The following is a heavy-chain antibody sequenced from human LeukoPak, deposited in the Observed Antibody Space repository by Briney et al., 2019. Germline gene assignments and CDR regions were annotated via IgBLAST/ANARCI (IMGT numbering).Heavy chain of an antibody. J-gene: IGHJ4*02. CDR3: ARRHSGSFDS. D-gene: IGHD1-26*01. CDR1: GGSITTSSYF. CDR2: IYYSGST. Sequence: SETLSLTCTVSGGSITTSSYFWGWIRRPPGKGLEWIGSIYYSGSTYCNPSLKSRVTISLDTSKNQFSLKLSSVTAADTAVYYCARRHSGSFDSWGQGTLVTVSS. V-gene: IGHV4-39*01.